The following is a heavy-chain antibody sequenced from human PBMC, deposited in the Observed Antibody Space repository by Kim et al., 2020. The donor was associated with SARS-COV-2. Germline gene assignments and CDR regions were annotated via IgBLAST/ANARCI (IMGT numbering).Heavy chain of an antibody. CDR2: SNYTGIT. CDR3: PAIVASWITPDL. J-gene: IGHJ5*02. CDR1: GASISSRSYY. V-gene: IGHV4-39*01. Sequence: SETLSLTCTVSGASISSRSYYWGWIRQPPGQGLAWIVSSNYTGITYDNPSHKSLITTSVDTPTKQFSLKLSPWTDADAAVYCWPAIVASWITPDLWGQGT. D-gene: IGHD3-16*01.